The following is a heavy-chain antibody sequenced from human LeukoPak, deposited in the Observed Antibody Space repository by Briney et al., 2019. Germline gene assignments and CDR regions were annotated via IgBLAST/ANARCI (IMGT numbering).Heavy chain of an antibody. CDR3: ARDAGRYYYFGY. Sequence: GRSLRLSCAASGFTFSSYGMHWVRQAPGKGLEWVAVIWYDASNKYYADSVKGRFTISRDNSKNTLYLQMNSLRAEDTAVYYCARDAGRYYYFGYWGQGTLVTVSS. J-gene: IGHJ4*02. CDR2: IWYDASNK. CDR1: GFTFSSYG. V-gene: IGHV3-33*01. D-gene: IGHD1-1*01.